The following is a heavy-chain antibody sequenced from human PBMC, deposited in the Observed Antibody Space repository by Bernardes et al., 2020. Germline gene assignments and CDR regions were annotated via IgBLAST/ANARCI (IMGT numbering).Heavy chain of an antibody. J-gene: IGHJ4*02. D-gene: IGHD3-22*01. CDR3: ALYYYDSSGYYKNFDY. CDR1: GFTFSSYC. Sequence: GGSLRLSCAASGFTFSSYCMHWVRQAPGKGLVWVSRINSDGSSTSYADSVKGRFTISRDNAKNTLYLQMNSLRAEDTAVYYCALYYYDSSGYYKNFDYWGQGTLVTVSS. V-gene: IGHV3-74*01. CDR2: INSDGSST.